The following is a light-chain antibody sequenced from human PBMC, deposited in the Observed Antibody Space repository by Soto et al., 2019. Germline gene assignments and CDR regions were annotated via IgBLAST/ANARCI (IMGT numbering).Light chain of an antibody. CDR1: QSVSSSY. V-gene: IGKV3-20*01. CDR2: GAS. J-gene: IGKJ4*01. Sequence: EIGLTQSPGTLSLSPGERATLSCRASQSVSSSYLAWYQQKPGQAPRLLIYGASSRATGIPDRFSGSGSGTDFTLTISRLEPEDFAVYSCQQDGSSPFRNFGGGTKVEIK. CDR3: QQDGSSPFRN.